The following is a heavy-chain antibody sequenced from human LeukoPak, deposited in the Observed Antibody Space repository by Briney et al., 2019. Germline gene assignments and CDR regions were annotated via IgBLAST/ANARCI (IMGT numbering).Heavy chain of an antibody. CDR1: GGSFSGYY. D-gene: IGHD1-14*01. Sequence: IPSETLSLTCAVYGGSFSGYYWSWIRQPPGKGLDWIGEINHSGSTNYNPSLKSRVTISVDTSKNQFSLKLSSVTAADTAVYYCARGGRKYDYWGQGTLVTVSS. CDR3: ARGGRKYDY. J-gene: IGHJ4*02. V-gene: IGHV4-34*01. CDR2: INHSGST.